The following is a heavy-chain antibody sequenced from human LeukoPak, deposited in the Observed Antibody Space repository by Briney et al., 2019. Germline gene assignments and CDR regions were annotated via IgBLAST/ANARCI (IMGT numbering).Heavy chain of an antibody. V-gene: IGHV3-30*18. J-gene: IGHJ4*02. CDR2: IPYDGSNK. CDR3: AKDYYSGSGSYCFDY. D-gene: IGHD3-10*01. CDR1: GIILRNYW. Sequence: GGSLRLSCAASGIILRNYWMHWVRQVPGKGLEWVAVIPYDGSNKYYADSVKGRFTISRDNSKNTLYLQMNSLRAEDSAVYYCAKDYYSGSGSYCFDYWGQGTLVTVSS.